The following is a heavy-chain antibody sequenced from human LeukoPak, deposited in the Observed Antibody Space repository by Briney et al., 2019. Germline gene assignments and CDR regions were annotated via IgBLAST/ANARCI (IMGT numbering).Heavy chain of an antibody. V-gene: IGHV3-7*01. Sequence: ETLSLTCTVSGGSISSGDYYWSWIRQAPGKGLEWVANIKQDGSEKYYVNSVKGRFTISGDNAKNSLYLQMNSLRAEDTAIYFCAREDDWNYEDYWGQGTLVTVSS. J-gene: IGHJ4*02. CDR1: GGSISSGDYY. D-gene: IGHD1-7*01. CDR2: IKQDGSEK. CDR3: AREDDWNYEDY.